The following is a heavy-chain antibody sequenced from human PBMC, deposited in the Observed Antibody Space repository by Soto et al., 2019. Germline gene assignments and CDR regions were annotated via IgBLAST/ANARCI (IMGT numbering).Heavy chain of an antibody. V-gene: IGHV4-4*02. Sequence: PSETLSLTCAVSGVSTSSTNWCSWVRQPPGKGLEWIGEIYFSGTTKFNRSLKSRISMLVDKSKNHFSLTLTSVTAADTAVYYWWRAGGRFYGMDAWGQGTTVSVSS. D-gene: IGHD3-3*01. CDR1: GVSTSSTNW. J-gene: IGHJ6*01. CDR3: WRAGGRFYGMDA. CDR2: IYFSGTT.